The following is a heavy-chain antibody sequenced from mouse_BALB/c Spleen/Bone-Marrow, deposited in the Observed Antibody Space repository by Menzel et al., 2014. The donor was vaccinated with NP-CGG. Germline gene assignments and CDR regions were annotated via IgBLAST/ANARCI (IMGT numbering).Heavy chain of an antibody. CDR1: GYAFTNYL. Sequence: VQLQQSGAELVRPGTSVKVSCKASGYAFTNYLIEWVEQRPGQGLEWIGVINPGSGGTNYNEKFKGKATLTADKSSSTAYMQLSSLTSDDSAVYFCARQLRPPYAMDYWGQGTSVTVSS. CDR3: ARQLRPPYAMDY. D-gene: IGHD3-2*02. V-gene: IGHV1-54*01. CDR2: INPGSGGT. J-gene: IGHJ4*01.